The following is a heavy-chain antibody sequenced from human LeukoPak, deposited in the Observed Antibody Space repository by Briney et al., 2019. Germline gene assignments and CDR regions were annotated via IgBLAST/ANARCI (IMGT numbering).Heavy chain of an antibody. CDR1: GFAFSSYG. CDR3: ARVNKPADYEYYGLDV. Sequence: GGSLRLSCAASGFAFSSYGMHWVCQAPGKGREWVAVIWYDGSNKYYGDSVKGRFTISRDNSKNTLYLQMNSLRAEDTAVYYCARVNKPADYEYYGLDVWGQGTTVTISS. J-gene: IGHJ6*02. CDR2: IWYDGSNK. V-gene: IGHV3-33*01. D-gene: IGHD1/OR15-1a*01.